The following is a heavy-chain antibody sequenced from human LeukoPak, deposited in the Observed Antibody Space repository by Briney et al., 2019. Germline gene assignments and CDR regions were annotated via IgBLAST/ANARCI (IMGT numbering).Heavy chain of an antibody. CDR1: GFTFSSHW. V-gene: IGHV3-7*03. CDR2: IKQDGSDK. J-gene: IGHJ4*02. CDR3: ATQTYALFDY. Sequence: GGSLRLSCVASGFTFSSHWMSWVRQAPGKGLEWVGNIKQDGSDKYHADSVKGRFTISRDNAKNSLYLQMSSLRAEDTAVYYCATQTYALFDYWGQGTLVTASS. D-gene: IGHD2-2*01.